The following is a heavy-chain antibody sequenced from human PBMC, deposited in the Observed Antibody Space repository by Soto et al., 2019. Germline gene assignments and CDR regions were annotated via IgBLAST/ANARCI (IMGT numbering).Heavy chain of an antibody. D-gene: IGHD1-26*01. J-gene: IGHJ4*02. V-gene: IGHV3-23*01. Sequence: EVQLLESGGGLVQPGGSLRLSCAASGFTFSNYAMSWVRQAPGKGLEWVSTISGAGGATFYADSVKGRFTISRDNSKGTLLLQLKSLRAEDTAIYYCANVNGTYASVGGDYWGPGTLVSVSS. CDR1: GFTFSNYA. CDR2: ISGAGGAT. CDR3: ANVNGTYASVGGDY.